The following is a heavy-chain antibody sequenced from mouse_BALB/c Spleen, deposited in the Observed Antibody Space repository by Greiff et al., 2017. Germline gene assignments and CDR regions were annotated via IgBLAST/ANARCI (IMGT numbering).Heavy chain of an antibody. CDR2: ISNGGGST. CDR1: GFTFSSYT. V-gene: IGHV5-12-2*01. Sequence: EVMLVESGGGLVQPGGSLKLSCAASGFTFSSYTMSWVRQTPEKRLEWVAYISNGGGSTYYPDTVKGRFTISRDNAKNTLYLQMSSLKSEDTAMYYCARTGDEAWFAYWGQGTLVTVSA. J-gene: IGHJ3*01. CDR3: ARTGDEAWFAY.